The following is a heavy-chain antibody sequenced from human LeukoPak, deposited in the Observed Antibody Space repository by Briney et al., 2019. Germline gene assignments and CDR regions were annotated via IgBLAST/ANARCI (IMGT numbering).Heavy chain of an antibody. CDR3: ASGEGQWLAPTYAFDI. D-gene: IGHD6-19*01. CDR1: GYSFTSYW. J-gene: IGHJ3*02. V-gene: IGHV5-51*01. Sequence: GESLKISCKGSGYSFTSYWIGWVRQMPGKGLEWMGIIYPGDSDTRYSPSFQGQVTISADKSISTAYLQWSSLKASDTAMYYCASGEGQWLAPTYAFDIWGQGTMVTVSS. CDR2: IYPGDSDT.